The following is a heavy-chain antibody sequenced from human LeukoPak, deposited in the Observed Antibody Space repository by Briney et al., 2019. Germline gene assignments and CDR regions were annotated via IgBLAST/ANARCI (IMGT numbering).Heavy chain of an antibody. CDR1: GYTFTGYY. CDR2: INPNSGGT. V-gene: IGHV1-2*02. Sequence: GASVKVSCKASGYTFTGYYMHWVRQAPGQGLEWMGWINPNSGGTNHAQKFQGRVTMTRDTSISTAYMELSRLRSDDTAVYYCARGGIVVVPAYYFDYWGQGTLVTVSS. CDR3: ARGGIVVVPAYYFDY. J-gene: IGHJ4*02. D-gene: IGHD2-2*01.